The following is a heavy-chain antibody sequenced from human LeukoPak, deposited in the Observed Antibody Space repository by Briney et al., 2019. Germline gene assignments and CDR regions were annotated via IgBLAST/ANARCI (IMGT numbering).Heavy chain of an antibody. V-gene: IGHV3-48*03. D-gene: IGHD3-9*01. J-gene: IGHJ4*02. Sequence: GGSLRLSCAASGFTFSSYEMNWVRQAPGKGLEWVSYISSSGSTIYYADSVKGRFTISRDNAKNSLYLQMNSLRAEDTAVYYCAKDRKPRGRYFDWLFHGPVDYWGQGTLVTVSS. CDR3: AKDRKPRGRYFDWLFHGPVDY. CDR1: GFTFSSYE. CDR2: ISSSGSTI.